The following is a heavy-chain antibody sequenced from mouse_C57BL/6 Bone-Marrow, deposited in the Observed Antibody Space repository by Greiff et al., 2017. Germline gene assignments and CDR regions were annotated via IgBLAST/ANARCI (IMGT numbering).Heavy chain of an antibody. J-gene: IGHJ1*03. CDR1: GFNIKDDY. CDR3: TAPHYYGSSWYFDV. V-gene: IGHV14-4*01. CDR2: IDPENGDT. D-gene: IGHD1-1*01. Sequence: EVQLQQSGAELVRPGASVKLSCTASGFNIKDDYMHWVKQRPEQGLEWIGWIDPENGDTEYASKFQGKATITADTSSNTAYLQLSSLTSEDTAVYYCTAPHYYGSSWYFDVWGRGTTVTVSA.